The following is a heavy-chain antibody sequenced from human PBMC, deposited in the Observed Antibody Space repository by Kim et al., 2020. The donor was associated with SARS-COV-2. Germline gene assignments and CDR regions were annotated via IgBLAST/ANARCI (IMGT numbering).Heavy chain of an antibody. J-gene: IGHJ4*02. Sequence: GGSLRLSCAASGFTFSDYYMSWIRQAPGKGLEWVSYISSSSSYTNYADSVKGRFTISRDNAKNSLYLQMNSLRAEDTAVYYCARDESPYGSGRPADYWGQGTLVTVSS. CDR2: ISSSSSYT. CDR1: GFTFSDYY. D-gene: IGHD3-10*01. V-gene: IGHV3-11*05. CDR3: ARDESPYGSGRPADY.